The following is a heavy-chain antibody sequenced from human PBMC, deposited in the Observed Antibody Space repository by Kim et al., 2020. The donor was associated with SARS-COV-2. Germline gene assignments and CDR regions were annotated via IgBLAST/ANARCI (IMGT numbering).Heavy chain of an antibody. J-gene: IGHJ4*02. CDR1: GFTFSDYW. CDR2: VNSDATTI. Sequence: GGSLRLSCAASGFTFSDYWMHWVRQVPEKGLLWVSRVNSDATTIQYADSVKGRFTISRDNAKNTLYLQMNSLRVEDMAVYYCARSSGYFGFDYWGQGILV. V-gene: IGHV3-74*01. D-gene: IGHD3-22*01. CDR3: ARSSGYFGFDY.